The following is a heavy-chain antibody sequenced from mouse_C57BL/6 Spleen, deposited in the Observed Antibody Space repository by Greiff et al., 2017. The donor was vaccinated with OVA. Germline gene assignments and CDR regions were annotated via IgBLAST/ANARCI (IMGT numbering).Heavy chain of an antibody. Sequence: EVQLQQSGPVLVKPGASVKMSCKASGYTFTDYYMNWVKQSHGKSLEWIGVINPYNGGTSYNQKFKGKATLTVDKSSSTAYMELNSLTAEDSAVYYCARNPAGGYCDVWGTGTTVTVSS. V-gene: IGHV1-19*01. CDR3: ARNPAGGYCDV. J-gene: IGHJ1*03. CDR2: INPYNGGT. CDR1: GYTFTDYY. D-gene: IGHD4-1*01.